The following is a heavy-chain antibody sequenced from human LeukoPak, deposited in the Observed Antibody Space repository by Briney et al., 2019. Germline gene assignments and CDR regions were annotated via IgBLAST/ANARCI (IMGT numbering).Heavy chain of an antibody. CDR1: GFTFRSYS. CDR2: ISSSSNYI. Sequence: GGSLRLSCAASGFTFRSYSMNWVRQAPGEGLEWVSSISSSSNYIYYADSVKGRFIISRDNAKNSLFLQMNSLRTEDTAVYYCARDQDLNDYWGQGTPVTVSS. J-gene: IGHJ4*02. CDR3: ARDQDLNDY. D-gene: IGHD2-15*01. V-gene: IGHV3-21*01.